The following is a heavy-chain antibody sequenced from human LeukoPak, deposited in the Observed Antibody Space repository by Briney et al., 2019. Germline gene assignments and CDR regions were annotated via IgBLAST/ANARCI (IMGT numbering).Heavy chain of an antibody. CDR2: ISGSSSYI. V-gene: IGHV3-21*01. Sequence: GGSLRLSCAGSGFTFSSYNMNWVRQAPGKGLEWVSSISGSSSYIYYADSVKGRFTISRGNAKNSLYLQMNSLRAEDTALYYCAKDGDTVSGTYYFDMDVWGKGTTVTISS. D-gene: IGHD1-26*01. J-gene: IGHJ6*03. CDR1: GFTFSSYN. CDR3: AKDGDTVSGTYYFDMDV.